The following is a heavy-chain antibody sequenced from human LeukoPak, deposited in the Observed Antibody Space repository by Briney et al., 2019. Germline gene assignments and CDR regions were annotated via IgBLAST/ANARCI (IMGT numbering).Heavy chain of an antibody. J-gene: IGHJ4*02. Sequence: GGSLRLSCAASGFTFSDYYMSWIRQAPGKGLEWVSYISSSGSTIYYADSVKGRFTIPRDNAKNSLYLQMNSLRAEDTAVYYCARSRITMIVVEDWGQGTLVTVSS. V-gene: IGHV3-11*01. CDR3: ARSRITMIVVED. D-gene: IGHD3-22*01. CDR1: GFTFSDYY. CDR2: ISSSGSTI.